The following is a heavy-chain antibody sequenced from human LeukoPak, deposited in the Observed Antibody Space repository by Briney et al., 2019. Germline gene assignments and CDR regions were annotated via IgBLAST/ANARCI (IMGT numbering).Heavy chain of an antibody. CDR1: GFTFRKYG. Sequence: GGSLRLSCEVSGFTFRKYGTHWVRQAPGKGLEWVAVIAYDGSEKEFADSVKGRFTISRDNSKNTLYLQMNSLRVEDTAVYCCVSRDGYSYGLDYWGQGTPVTVSS. J-gene: IGHJ4*02. D-gene: IGHD5-18*01. V-gene: IGHV3-33*05. CDR2: IAYDGSEK. CDR3: VSRDGYSYGLDY.